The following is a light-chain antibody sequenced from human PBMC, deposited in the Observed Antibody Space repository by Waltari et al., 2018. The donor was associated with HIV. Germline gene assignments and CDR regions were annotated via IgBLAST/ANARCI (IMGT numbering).Light chain of an antibody. CDR2: EVS. CDR1: SSDVGNYNL. V-gene: IGLV2-23*02. J-gene: IGLJ2*01. Sequence: QSALTQPASVSGSPGQSITISCTGTSSDVGNYNLVSWYQQHPGKVPKVMIYEVSKGPSGVSNRFSGSKSGNRASLTISGLQAEDEADYYCCSYAGSSAVVFGGGTKLTVL. CDR3: CSYAGSSAVV.